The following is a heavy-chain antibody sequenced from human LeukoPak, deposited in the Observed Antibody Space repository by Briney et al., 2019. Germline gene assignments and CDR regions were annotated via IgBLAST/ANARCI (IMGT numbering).Heavy chain of an antibody. V-gene: IGHV3-23*01. Sequence: XWXRXVPXXGLQWVSXIDASGVNTYYGNSVEGRFTISRDNSKNTLYLQMNSLRAEDTAVYYCAKDQGGYTYGSFDYWGQGTLVTVSS. CDR2: IDASGVNT. J-gene: IGHJ4*02. D-gene: IGHD5-18*01. CDR3: AKDQGGYTYGSFDY.